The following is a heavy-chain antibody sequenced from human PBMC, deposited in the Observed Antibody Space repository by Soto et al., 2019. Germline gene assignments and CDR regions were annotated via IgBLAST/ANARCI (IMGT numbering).Heavy chain of an antibody. CDR1: GYTFTNYG. V-gene: IGHV1-18*01. Sequence: QVQLVQSGAEVKKPGASVKVSCKTSGYTFTNYGLHWVRQAPGQGLEWMGWISAYNGDINYAQQLQGRVTMTTDTSTSTADRELRSLRSGDTAVYYCARGASLVGDADYWGQGALVTVSS. CDR3: ARGASLVGDADY. D-gene: IGHD1-26*01. J-gene: IGHJ4*02. CDR2: ISAYNGDI.